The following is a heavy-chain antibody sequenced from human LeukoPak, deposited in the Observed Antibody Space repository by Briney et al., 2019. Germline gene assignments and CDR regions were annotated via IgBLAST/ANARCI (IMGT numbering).Heavy chain of an antibody. Sequence: PSETLSLTCTVSGGSISSGSYYWSWMRQTAGKGLEWIGRIYTSGSTNYNPSLKSRVTISVDTSKNQFSLKLNSVTAADTAVYYCAREDSSPYNWFDPWGQGTLVTVSS. D-gene: IGHD6-6*01. CDR2: IYTSGST. CDR1: GGSISSGSYY. CDR3: AREDSSPYNWFDP. V-gene: IGHV4-61*02. J-gene: IGHJ5*02.